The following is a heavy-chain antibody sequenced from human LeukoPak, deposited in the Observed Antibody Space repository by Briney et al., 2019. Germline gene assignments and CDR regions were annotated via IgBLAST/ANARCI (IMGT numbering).Heavy chain of an antibody. CDR2: IYYSGST. CDR1: GGSISSSSSY. J-gene: IGHJ6*02. CDR3: ARRFSGTTTSYGMDV. Sequence: APETVSLTCSVSGGSISSSSSYWGWIRQPPRKGLEWIGSIYYSGSTYYNPSLKSRVTIFVDTSKNQFSLKLTSVTAADTAVYYCARRFSGTTTSYGMDVWGQGTTVTVSS. V-gene: IGHV4-39*01. D-gene: IGHD1-1*01.